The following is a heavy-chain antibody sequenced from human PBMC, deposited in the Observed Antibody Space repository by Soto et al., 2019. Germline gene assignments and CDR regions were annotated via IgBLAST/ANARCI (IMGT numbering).Heavy chain of an antibody. CDR2: ISSSSNTI. CDR1: GFTFSSYS. D-gene: IGHD3-3*01. J-gene: IGHJ6*02. CDR3: ARDRHSSDYDFWSGYGEGYYYYYGMDV. Sequence: GGSLRLSCAASGFTFSSYSMNWVRQAPGKGLQWISYISSSSNTIYYADSVKGRFTISRDYAKNSLYLQMNSLRAEDTAVYYCARDRHSSDYDFWSGYGEGYYYYYGMDVWGQGTTVTASS. V-gene: IGHV3-48*01.